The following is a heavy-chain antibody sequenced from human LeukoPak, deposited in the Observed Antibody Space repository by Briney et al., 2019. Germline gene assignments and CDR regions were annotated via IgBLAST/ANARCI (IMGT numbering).Heavy chain of an antibody. Sequence: SETLSLTCAVYGGSFSGYYWSWIRQPPGKGLEWIGEINHSGSTYYNPSLKSRVTISVDRSKNQFSLKLSSVTAADTAVYYCARADIGLSFFDYWGQGTLVTVSS. CDR2: INHSGST. V-gene: IGHV4-34*01. J-gene: IGHJ4*02. CDR3: ARADIGLSFFDY. CDR1: GGSFSGYY.